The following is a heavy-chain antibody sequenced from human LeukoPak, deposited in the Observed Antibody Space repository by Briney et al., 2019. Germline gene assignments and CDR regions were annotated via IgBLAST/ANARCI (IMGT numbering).Heavy chain of an antibody. D-gene: IGHD6-13*01. V-gene: IGHV1-8*01. CDR3: ARGLLPRIAAPDKWYLDL. Sequence: EASVTVSCKTSGYTFTSYDINWVRQAPGQGLEWMGWMNPNSGSTGYAQDFQGRVTFSMDTSISTAYMELSNLRSQDTAVYYCARGLLPRIAAPDKWYLDLWGRGTLVTVSS. J-gene: IGHJ2*01. CDR1: GYTFTSYD. CDR2: MNPNSGST.